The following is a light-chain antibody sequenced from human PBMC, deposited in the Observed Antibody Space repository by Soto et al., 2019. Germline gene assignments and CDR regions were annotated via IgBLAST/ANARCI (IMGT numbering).Light chain of an antibody. Sequence: EIVLTQSPATLSLSPGERATLSCRASQSVGTYLAWYQQRPGQAPRLLIYGASSRVAGIPARFSGSGSGTDFTLTISSLEPEDFAIYYCQQGNNWPLTFGRGTNMEIK. CDR3: QQGNNWPLT. CDR2: GAS. J-gene: IGKJ4*01. CDR1: QSVGTY. V-gene: IGKV3-11*01.